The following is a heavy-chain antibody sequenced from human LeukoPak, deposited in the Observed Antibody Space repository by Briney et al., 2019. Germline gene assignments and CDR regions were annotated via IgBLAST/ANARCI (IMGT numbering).Heavy chain of an antibody. D-gene: IGHD2-2*01. Sequence: SETLSLTCTVPGGSISSYDWSWIRQPAGKGLEWIGRIYTSGSTNYNPSLKSRVTMSVDTSKNQFSLKLSSVTAADTAVYYCARDICSSTSCYYVHDAFDTWGQGTMVTVSS. CDR3: ARDICSSTSCYYVHDAFDT. CDR1: GGSISSYD. V-gene: IGHV4-4*07. J-gene: IGHJ3*02. CDR2: IYTSGST.